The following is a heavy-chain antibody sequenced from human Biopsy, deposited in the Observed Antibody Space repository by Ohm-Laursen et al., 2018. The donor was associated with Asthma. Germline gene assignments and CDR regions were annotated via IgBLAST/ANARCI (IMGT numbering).Heavy chain of an antibody. J-gene: IGHJ5*02. CDR3: ARGQKSAGDRWFDP. CDR2: INPNSGAT. Sequence: SVKVSCKAHGDILSSFGIKWVRKAPGQGLEWMGRINPNSGATNYAQKFQGRVTMTRDTSISTAYMEVSRLRSDDTAVYYCARGQKSAGDRWFDPWGQGTLVTVSS. CDR1: GDILSSFG. D-gene: IGHD6-13*01. V-gene: IGHV1-2*06.